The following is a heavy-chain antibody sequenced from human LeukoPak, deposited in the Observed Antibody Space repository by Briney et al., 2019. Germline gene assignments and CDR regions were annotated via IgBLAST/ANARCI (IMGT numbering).Heavy chain of an antibody. D-gene: IGHD1-26*01. CDR3: ARDNSVGDTAWWFDP. J-gene: IGHJ5*02. V-gene: IGHV1-46*01. Sequence: ASVKVSCKASGYTFTSYYIHWVRQAPGQGLEWMGIINPSGGSTSYAQKFQGRVTMTRDTSTSTDYMELSSLRFDDTAVYYCARDNSVGDTAWWFDPWGQGTLVTVSS. CDR1: GYTFTSYY. CDR2: INPSGGST.